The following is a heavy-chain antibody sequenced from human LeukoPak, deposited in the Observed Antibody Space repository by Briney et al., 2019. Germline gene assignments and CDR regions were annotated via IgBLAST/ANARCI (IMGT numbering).Heavy chain of an antibody. D-gene: IGHD6-13*01. CDR2: IYPGESDT. CDR3: ARLYSSSGWFDP. Sequence: GEALKISCKGSGYGFTSYWIGWGRRMPGKGLEWMGIIYPGESDTRYSPSFQGQLTISPHKSISTPYLQSSSLKASDTAMYYCARLYSSSGWFDPWGQGTLVTVSS. J-gene: IGHJ5*02. CDR1: GYGFTSYW. V-gene: IGHV5-51*01.